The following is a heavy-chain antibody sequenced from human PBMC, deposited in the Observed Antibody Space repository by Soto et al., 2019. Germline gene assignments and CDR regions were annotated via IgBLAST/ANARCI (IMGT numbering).Heavy chain of an antibody. D-gene: IGHD2-15*01. Sequence: SETLSLTCTVSGGSISSGDYYWSWIRQHPGKGLEWIGYIYYSGSTYYNPSLKSRVTISVDTSKNQFSLKLSSVTAADTAVYYCARDLAVVVVAATREYSAGFDPWGQGTLVTVSS. CDR3: ARDLAVVVVAATREYSAGFDP. CDR1: GGSISSGDYY. V-gene: IGHV4-31*03. J-gene: IGHJ5*02. CDR2: IYYSGST.